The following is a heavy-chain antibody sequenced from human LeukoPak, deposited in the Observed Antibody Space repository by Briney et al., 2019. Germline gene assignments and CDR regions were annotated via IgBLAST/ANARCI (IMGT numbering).Heavy chain of an antibody. V-gene: IGHV1-69*04. CDR3: ARELTSSGYYPDY. J-gene: IGHJ4*02. D-gene: IGHD3-22*01. Sequence: SVKVSCKASGGTFGSYAISWVRQAPGQGLEWMGRIIPILGIANYAQKFQGRVTITADKSTSTAYMELSSLRSEDTAVYYCARELTSSGYYPDYWGQGTLVTVSS. CDR2: IIPILGIA. CDR1: GGTFGSYA.